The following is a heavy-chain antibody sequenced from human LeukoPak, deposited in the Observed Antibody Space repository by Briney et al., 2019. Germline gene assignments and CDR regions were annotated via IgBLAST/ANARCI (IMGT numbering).Heavy chain of an antibody. D-gene: IGHD3-9*01. CDR3: ARGHRDYDILTGYYYNY. J-gene: IGHJ4*02. Sequence: PSETLSLTCAVYGGSFSGYYWSWIRKPPGKGLEWIGEINHSGSTNYNPSLKSRVTISGDTSKNQFSLKLSSVTAADTAVYYCARGHRDYDILTGYYYNYWGQGTLVTVSS. CDR2: INHSGST. CDR1: GGSFSGYY. V-gene: IGHV4-34*01.